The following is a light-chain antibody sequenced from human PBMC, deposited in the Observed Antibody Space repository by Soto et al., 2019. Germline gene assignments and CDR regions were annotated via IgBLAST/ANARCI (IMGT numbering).Light chain of an antibody. CDR3: QQSHSTPVT. J-gene: IGKJ1*01. CDR2: AAS. Sequence: DIQMTQSPSSLSASVGDRVTITCRASQSISGYLNWYQQKPGKAPNLLISAASSLQSEVPSRFSGSGSGTDFTLTISSLQPDDSATYYCQQSHSTPVTFGQGTKVEIK. CDR1: QSISGY. V-gene: IGKV1-39*01.